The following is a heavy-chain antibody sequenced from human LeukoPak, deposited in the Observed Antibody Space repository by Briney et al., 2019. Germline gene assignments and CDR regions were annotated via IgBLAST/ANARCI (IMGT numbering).Heavy chain of an antibody. CDR2: ISSISSYI. Sequence: GESLRLSCAASGFTFSSYCMNWFRQAPGKGLKWVSSISSISSYIYYADSVKGRFTISRDDVKSSLYLQMNSLRAEDTAVYYCARAGYSSGWYLGDYNWFGPWGQGTLGTVSS. D-gene: IGHD6-19*01. CDR1: GFTFSSYC. CDR3: ARAGYSSGWYLGDYNWFGP. J-gene: IGHJ5*02. V-gene: IGHV3-21*01.